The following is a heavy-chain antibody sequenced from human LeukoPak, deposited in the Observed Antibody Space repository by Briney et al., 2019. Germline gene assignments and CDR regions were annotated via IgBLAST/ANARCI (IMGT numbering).Heavy chain of an antibody. V-gene: IGHV4-34*01. Sequence: SETLSLTCAVYGGSLSGYYWSWIRQPPGKGLEWIGEINHSGSINYNPSLKSRVTISVDTSKNQFSLKLSSVTAADTAVYYCARIPNDYWGQGTLVTVSS. CDR3: ARIPNDY. J-gene: IGHJ4*02. D-gene: IGHD2-21*01. CDR1: GGSLSGYY. CDR2: INHSGSI.